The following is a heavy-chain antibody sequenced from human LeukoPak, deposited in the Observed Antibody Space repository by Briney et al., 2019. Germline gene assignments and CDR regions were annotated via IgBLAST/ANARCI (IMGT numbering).Heavy chain of an antibody. Sequence: GALHLSCAASGFTFSSYAMHGVRRAPGKGLEWVAVISYDARKNYYADSVKGRLTISRDNSKTTLYLQMNSLRAEDTAVYYCARDSARYGDHVYFQHWGQGTLVTVSS. CDR1: GFTFSSYA. V-gene: IGHV3-30*01. CDR2: ISYDARKN. D-gene: IGHD4-17*01. J-gene: IGHJ1*01. CDR3: ARDSARYGDHVYFQH.